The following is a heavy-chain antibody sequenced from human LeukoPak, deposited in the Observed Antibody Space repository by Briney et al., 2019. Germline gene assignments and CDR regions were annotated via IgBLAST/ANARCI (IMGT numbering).Heavy chain of an antibody. CDR3: ARAYYYDIRPGDY. J-gene: IGHJ4*02. Sequence: AGGSLRLSCAASGFTFSSYAMSWVRQAPGKGLEWIGEINHSGSTNYNPSLKSRVTISVDTSKNQFSLKLSSVTAADTAVYYCARAYYYDIRPGDYWGQGTPGTVSS. D-gene: IGHD3-22*01. V-gene: IGHV4-34*01. CDR1: GFTFSSYA. CDR2: INHSGST.